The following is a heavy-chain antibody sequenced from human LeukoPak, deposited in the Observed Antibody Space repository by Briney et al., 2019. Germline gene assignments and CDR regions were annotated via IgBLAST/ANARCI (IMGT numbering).Heavy chain of an antibody. CDR1: GFTFSSYS. V-gene: IGHV3-21*01. J-gene: IGHJ6*04. D-gene: IGHD1-1*01. CDR2: ISSSSSYI. Sequence: SGGSLRLSCAASGFTFSSYSMNWVRQAPGKGLEWVSSISSSSSYIYYADSVKGRFTISRDNAKNSLYLQMNSLRAEDTAVYYCGATGTTGCYYYYGMDVWGKGTTVTVSS. CDR3: GATGTTGCYYYYGMDV.